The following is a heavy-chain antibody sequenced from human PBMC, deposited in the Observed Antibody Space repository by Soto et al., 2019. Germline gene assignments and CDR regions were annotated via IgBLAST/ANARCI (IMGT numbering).Heavy chain of an antibody. CDR2: INSGGST. CDR3: AKDRPRRTSGYFFDY. D-gene: IGHD1-1*01. Sequence: PGGSLRLSCAASGFTVSVNLMNWVRQGSGKGLEWVSVINSGGSTDYADSVKGRFTISRDISRNTLYLQMNSLRAEDTALYYCAKDRPRRTSGYFFDYWGQGTPVTVSS. V-gene: IGHV3-66*01. CDR1: GFTVSVNL. J-gene: IGHJ4*02.